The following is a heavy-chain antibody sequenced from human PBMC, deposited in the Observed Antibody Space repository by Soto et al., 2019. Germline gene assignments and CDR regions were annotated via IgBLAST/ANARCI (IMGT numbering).Heavy chain of an antibody. J-gene: IGHJ6*02. V-gene: IGHV1-69*01. Sequence: QVQLVQSGAEVKKPGSSVKVSCTASGGTFSSYAIIWVRQAPGQGLEWMGGSIPISGTANYAQKFQGRVRITADEATRTAYMELSSLRSEDTAVYYCARSQGSSTSLESYYYYYYGMDVWGQGTTVTVSS. CDR1: GGTFSSYA. CDR3: ARSQGSSTSLESYYYYYYGMDV. CDR2: SIPISGTA. D-gene: IGHD2-2*01.